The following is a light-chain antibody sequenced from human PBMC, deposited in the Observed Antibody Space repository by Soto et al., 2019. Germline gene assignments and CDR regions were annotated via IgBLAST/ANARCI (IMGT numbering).Light chain of an antibody. Sequence: EIVLTQSPATLSLSPGERATLSCRASQSFSSYLAWYQQKPGQAPRLLIYDASNRATGIPARFSGSGSGTDFTLTISSLEPEDFAVYYCQQRSNWVSFGGGTKVDIK. CDR2: DAS. CDR3: QQRSNWVS. J-gene: IGKJ4*01. CDR1: QSFSSY. V-gene: IGKV3-11*01.